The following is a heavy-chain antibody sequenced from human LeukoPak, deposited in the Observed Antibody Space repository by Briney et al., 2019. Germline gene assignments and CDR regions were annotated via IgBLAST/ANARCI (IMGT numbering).Heavy chain of an antibody. CDR1: GFTFSSYG. V-gene: IGHV3-33*01. CDR3: ARDQDYYYGSGSFDY. Sequence: GGSLRLSCAASGFTFSSYGMHWVRQAPGKGLEGVAVIWYDGSNKYYADSVKGRFTISRDNSKNTLYLQMNSLRAEDTAVYYCARDQDYYYGSGSFDYWGQGTLVTVSS. D-gene: IGHD3-10*01. J-gene: IGHJ4*02. CDR2: IWYDGSNK.